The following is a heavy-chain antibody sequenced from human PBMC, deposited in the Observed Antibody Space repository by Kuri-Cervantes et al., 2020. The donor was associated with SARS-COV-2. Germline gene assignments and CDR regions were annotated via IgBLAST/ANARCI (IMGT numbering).Heavy chain of an antibody. CDR3: ARQSSGWYFSLWADYYMDV. CDR2: IYYSGST. V-gene: IGHV4-30-4*08. Sequence: SETLSLTCTVSGYSISSGYYWSWIRQPPGKGLEWIGYIYYSGSTYYNPSLKSRVTISVDTSKNQFSLKLSSVTAADTAVYYCARQSSGWYFSLWADYYMDVWGKGTTVTDSS. CDR1: GYSISSGYY. J-gene: IGHJ6*03. D-gene: IGHD6-19*01.